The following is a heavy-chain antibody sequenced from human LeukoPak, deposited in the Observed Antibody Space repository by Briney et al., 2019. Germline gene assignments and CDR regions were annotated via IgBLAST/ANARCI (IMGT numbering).Heavy chain of an antibody. Sequence: GGSLRLSCAASGFTFSSYWMSWVRQAPGKGLEWVANIKQDGSEKYYVDSVKGRFTISRDNAKNSLYLQMNSLRAEDTAVYYCARDHRRNYGQHYMDVWGQGTTVTVSS. CDR2: IKQDGSEK. CDR3: ARDHRRNYGQHYMDV. CDR1: GFTFSSYW. J-gene: IGHJ6*02. V-gene: IGHV3-7*01. D-gene: IGHD1-7*01.